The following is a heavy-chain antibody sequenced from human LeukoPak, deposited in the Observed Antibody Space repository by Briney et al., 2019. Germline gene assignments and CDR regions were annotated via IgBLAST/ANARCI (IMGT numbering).Heavy chain of an antibody. D-gene: IGHD1-26*01. V-gene: IGHV3-49*03. CDR1: GFTFSDYY. J-gene: IGHJ4*02. CDR2: IRSKAYGGTT. Sequence: SLRLSCAASGFTFSDYYMSWIRQAPGKGLEWVGFIRSKAYGGTTEYAASVKDRFTISRDDSKSIAYLQMNSLKTEDTAVYYCSREWEGYVDYWGQGTLVTVSS. CDR3: SREWEGYVDY.